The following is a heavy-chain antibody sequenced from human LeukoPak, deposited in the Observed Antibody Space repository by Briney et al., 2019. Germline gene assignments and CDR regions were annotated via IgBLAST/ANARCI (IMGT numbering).Heavy chain of an antibody. J-gene: IGHJ4*02. Sequence: GGSLRLSCAASGFTVSSNYMSWVRQAPGKGLEWVSVIYSGGSTYYADSVKGRFTISRDNSKNTLYLQMNSLRAEDTAVYYCARGVGRNYYDSSGYLRYWGQGTLVTVSS. CDR3: ARGVGRNYYDSSGYLRY. D-gene: IGHD3-22*01. CDR1: GFTVSSNY. V-gene: IGHV3-66*01. CDR2: IYSGGST.